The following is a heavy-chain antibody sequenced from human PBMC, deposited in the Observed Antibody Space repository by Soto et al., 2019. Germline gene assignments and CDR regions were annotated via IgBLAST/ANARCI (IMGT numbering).Heavy chain of an antibody. CDR3: AHRLTLNSDWNYGRFDY. J-gene: IGHJ4*02. Sequence: QITLKESGPTLVKPTQTLTLTCTFSGFSLTTYGVGVGWVRQPPEKALEWLALIYWDDDKRYSPSLKTRLTIIKDTYKNHVVLTMTNMDPVDTATYYCAHRLTLNSDWNYGRFDYWGQGTLVTVSS. CDR2: IYWDDDK. D-gene: IGHD1-7*01. V-gene: IGHV2-5*02. CDR1: GFSLTTYGVG.